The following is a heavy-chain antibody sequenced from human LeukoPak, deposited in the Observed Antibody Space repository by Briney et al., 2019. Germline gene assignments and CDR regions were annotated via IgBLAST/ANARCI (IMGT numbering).Heavy chain of an antibody. CDR2: ISGSGGST. CDR1: GFTFSSYA. V-gene: IGHV3-23*01. J-gene: IGHJ6*03. Sequence: GGSLRLSCAASGFTFSSYAMSWVRQAPGKGLEWVSAISGSGGSTYYADSVKGRFTISRDNSKNTLYLQMNSLRAEDTAVYYCARWYEDDYGDYNYYYMDVWGKGTTVTISS. D-gene: IGHD4-17*01. CDR3: ARWYEDDYGDYNYYYMDV.